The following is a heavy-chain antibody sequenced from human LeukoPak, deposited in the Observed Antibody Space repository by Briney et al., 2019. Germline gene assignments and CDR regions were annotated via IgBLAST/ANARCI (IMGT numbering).Heavy chain of an antibody. CDR3: ARVKTKYYYDSSGNAFDI. CDR1: GYTFTSYG. CDR2: VSAYNGNT. Sequence: ASVRVSCKASGYTFTSYGISWVRQAPGQGLEWMGWVSAYNGNTNYAQKLQGRVTMTTDTSTSTAYMELRSLRSDDTAVYYCARVKTKYYYDSSGNAFDIWGQGTMVTVSS. V-gene: IGHV1-18*01. J-gene: IGHJ3*02. D-gene: IGHD3-22*01.